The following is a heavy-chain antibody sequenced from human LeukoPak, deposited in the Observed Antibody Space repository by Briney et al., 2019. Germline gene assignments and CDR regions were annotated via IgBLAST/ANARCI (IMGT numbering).Heavy chain of an antibody. Sequence: GASVKVSCKTSGYCFTGYYIHWVRQAPGQGLEWMGRINPNSGGTNYAQKFQGRVTMTRDTSISTAYIDLSSLISEHTTVHYCARGFGYYESPGYHNDAFYIWDQGTLVTVSS. CDR3: ARGFGYYESPGYHNDAFYI. V-gene: IGHV1-2*06. CDR1: GYCFTGYY. CDR2: INPNSGGT. J-gene: IGHJ3*02. D-gene: IGHD3-22*01.